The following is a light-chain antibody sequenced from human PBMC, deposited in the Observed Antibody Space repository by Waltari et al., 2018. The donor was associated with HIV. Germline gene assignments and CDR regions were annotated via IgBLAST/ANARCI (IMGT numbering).Light chain of an antibody. V-gene: IGKV1-39*01. J-gene: IGKJ3*01. CDR1: QTISTY. CDR3: QQTYNKIT. Sequence: DIQMTQSPSSLSASLGDGVIITCRASQTISTYVNWYQHKPGRAPNLLIYAASSLQSGVPSRFSGSGSGTDFTLTITSLQAEDFATYYCQQTYNKITFGPGTKV. CDR2: AAS.